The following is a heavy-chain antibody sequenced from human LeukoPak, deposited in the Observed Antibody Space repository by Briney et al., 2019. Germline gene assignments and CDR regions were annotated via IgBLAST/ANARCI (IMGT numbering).Heavy chain of an antibody. CDR1: GFTFSSNE. CDR3: ARGYSYATGYFDY. J-gene: IGHJ4*02. Sequence: GGSLRLSCAASGFTFSSNEMNWVRQAPGKGLEWVSYISRSGSTIYYADSVQGRFTVSRDNAKNSLYLQMNSLRAEDTATYYCARGYSYATGYFDYWGQGTLVTVSS. CDR2: ISRSGSTI. V-gene: IGHV3-48*03. D-gene: IGHD5-18*01.